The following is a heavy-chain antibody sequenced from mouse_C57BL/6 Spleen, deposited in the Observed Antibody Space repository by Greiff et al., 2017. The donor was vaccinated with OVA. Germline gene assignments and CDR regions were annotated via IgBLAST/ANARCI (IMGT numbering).Heavy chain of an antibody. CDR1: GYTFTSYW. V-gene: IGHV1-50*01. CDR3: ARNSDY. CDR2: IDPSDSYT. J-gene: IGHJ2*01. Sequence: QVQLQQSGAELVKPGASVKLSCKASGYTFTSYWMQWVKQRPGQGLEWIGEIDPSDSYTNYNQKFKGKATLTVDTSSSTAYMQLSSLTSEDSAVYYCARNSDYWGQGTTLTVSS.